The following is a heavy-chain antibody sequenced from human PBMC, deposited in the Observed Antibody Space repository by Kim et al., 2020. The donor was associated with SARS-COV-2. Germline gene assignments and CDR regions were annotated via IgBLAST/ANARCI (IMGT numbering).Heavy chain of an antibody. D-gene: IGHD4-17*01. V-gene: IGHV1-2*06. CDR3: ARDRDYGGNSNIDY. CDR2: INPNSGGT. J-gene: IGHJ4*02. CDR1: GYTFTGYY. Sequence: ASVKVSCKASGYTFTGYYMHWVRQAPGQGLEWMGRINPNSGGTNYAQKFQGRVTMTRDTSISTAYMELSRLRSDDTAVYYCARDRDYGGNSNIDYWGQGTLVTVSS.